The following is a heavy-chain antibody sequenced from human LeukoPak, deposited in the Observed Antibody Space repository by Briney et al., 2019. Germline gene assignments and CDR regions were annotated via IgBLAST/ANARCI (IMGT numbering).Heavy chain of an antibody. J-gene: IGHJ4*02. CDR1: GGSFSGYY. CDR3: ARGRITMVRGVILDY. V-gene: IGHV4-34*01. D-gene: IGHD3-10*01. CDR2: INHSGST. Sequence: PSETLSLTCALYGGSFSGYYWSWIRQSPGKGLEWIGEINHSGSTKYNPSLKSRVTISVDTSKNQLSLKLSSVTAADTAVYYCARGRITMVRGVILDYWGQGTLVTVPS.